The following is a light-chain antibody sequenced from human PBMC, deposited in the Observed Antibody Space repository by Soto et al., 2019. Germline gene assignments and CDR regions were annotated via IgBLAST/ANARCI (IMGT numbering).Light chain of an antibody. V-gene: IGKV3-20*01. Sequence: EIVLTQSPGTLSLSPGERATLSCRASQSVSSTYLAWYQQKPGQAPRLLIYGASSRATGIPDRFSGSGSGTDFTLTISRLEPEDFAVYYCQQYGSSPPYTFGQGTNLAIK. CDR3: QQYGSSPPYT. CDR2: GAS. CDR1: QSVSSTY. J-gene: IGKJ2*01.